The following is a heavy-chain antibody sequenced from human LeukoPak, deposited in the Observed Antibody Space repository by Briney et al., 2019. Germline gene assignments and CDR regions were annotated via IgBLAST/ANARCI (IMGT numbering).Heavy chain of an antibody. CDR1: GDSFSVYY. J-gene: IGHJ4*02. CDR2: INHSGST. Sequence: PSETLSLTCAVYGDSFSVYYASCISHPPGEGLEWMCEINHSGSTNYNPSLQSRVTISVDTSKNQFSLKMSSVTAADTAVYFCARGLFGGVWSLYYFDYWGQGTLVTVSS. D-gene: IGHD2-8*02. CDR3: ARGLFGGVWSLYYFDY. V-gene: IGHV4-34*01.